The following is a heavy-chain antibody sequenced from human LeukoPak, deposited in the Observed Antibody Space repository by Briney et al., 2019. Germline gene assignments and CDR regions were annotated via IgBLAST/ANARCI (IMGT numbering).Heavy chain of an antibody. V-gene: IGHV1-46*01. J-gene: IGHJ4*02. CDR2: INPSGGST. CDR3: AAGVPAQYCSGGSCYYAY. Sequence: ASVKVSCKASGYTFTSYYMHWVRQAPGQGLEWMGIINPSGGSTSYAQKFQGRVTMTRDTSTSTVYMELSSLRSEDTAVYYCAAGVPAQYCSGGSCYYAYWGQGTLVTVSS. CDR1: GYTFTSYY. D-gene: IGHD2-15*01.